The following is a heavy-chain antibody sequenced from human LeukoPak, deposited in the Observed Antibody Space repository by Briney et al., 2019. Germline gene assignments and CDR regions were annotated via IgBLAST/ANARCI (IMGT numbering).Heavy chain of an antibody. J-gene: IGHJ4*02. Sequence: ASVTVSCKASGYTFTSYYMHWVRQAPGQGLEWMGIINPSGGSTSYAQKFQGRVTMTRDTSTSTVYMELSSLRSEDTAVYYCARGAGEGLVPDDFDYWGQGTLVTVSS. V-gene: IGHV1-46*01. CDR1: GYTFTSYY. CDR3: ARGAGEGLVPDDFDY. D-gene: IGHD6-19*01. CDR2: INPSGGST.